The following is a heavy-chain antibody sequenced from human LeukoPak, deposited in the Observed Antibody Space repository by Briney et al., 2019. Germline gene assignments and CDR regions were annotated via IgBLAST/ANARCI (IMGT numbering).Heavy chain of an antibody. D-gene: IGHD2-2*02. CDR2: INTDGSST. V-gene: IGHV3-74*01. J-gene: IGHJ3*02. CDR1: GFILSTHW. CDR3: TRDIRPRTSDI. Sequence: GGSLRLSCAASGFILSTHWIHGVRQAPGKGLVWVSGINTDGSSTYYADSVKGRFTISRDNAKNTLDPQMNSLRAEDMAMYYWTRDIRPRTSDIWGQGTMVTVSS.